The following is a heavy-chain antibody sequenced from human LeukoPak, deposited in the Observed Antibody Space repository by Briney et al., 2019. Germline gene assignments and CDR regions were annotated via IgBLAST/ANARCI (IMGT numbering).Heavy chain of an antibody. CDR1: GGSFSGYY. V-gene: IGHV4-34*01. Sequence: SETLSLTCAVYGGSFSGYYWSWIRQPPGKGLEWIGEINHSGSTNYNPSLKSRVTISVDTSKNQFSLKLSSVTAADTAVYYCGRKRGYGDRRPFDYWGQGTLVTVSS. CDR3: GRKRGYGDRRPFDY. CDR2: INHSGST. D-gene: IGHD4-17*01. J-gene: IGHJ4*02.